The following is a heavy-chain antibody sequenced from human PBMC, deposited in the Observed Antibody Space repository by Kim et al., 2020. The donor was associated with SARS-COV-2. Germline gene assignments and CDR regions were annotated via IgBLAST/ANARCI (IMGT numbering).Heavy chain of an antibody. Sequence: NYNPSLKSRVTMSVDKSQNQLSLILTSVTAADTAVYYCAIQMTMEEAYDIWGQGTMVTVSS. J-gene: IGHJ3*02. CDR3: AIQMTMEEAYDI. V-gene: IGHV4-59*08. D-gene: IGHD2-8*01.